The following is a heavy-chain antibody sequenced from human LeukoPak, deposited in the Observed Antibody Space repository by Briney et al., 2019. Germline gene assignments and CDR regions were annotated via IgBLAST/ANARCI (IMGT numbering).Heavy chain of an antibody. Sequence: PGRSLRLSCAASGFTFSSYSMNWVRQAPGKGLEWVSSISSSSSYIYYADSVKGRFTISRDNAKNSLYLQMNSLRAEDTAVYYCARGLKITMIVVVAIDYWGQGTLVTVSS. CDR3: ARGLKITMIVVVAIDY. V-gene: IGHV3-21*01. J-gene: IGHJ4*02. D-gene: IGHD3-22*01. CDR2: ISSSSSYI. CDR1: GFTFSSYS.